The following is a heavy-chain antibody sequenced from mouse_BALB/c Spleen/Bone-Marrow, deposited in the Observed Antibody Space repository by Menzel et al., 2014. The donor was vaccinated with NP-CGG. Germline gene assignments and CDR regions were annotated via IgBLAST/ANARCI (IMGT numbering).Heavy chain of an antibody. CDR1: GFNIKDTY. Sequence: DVQLQESGAELVKPGASVKLSCTASGFNIKDTYMHWVKQRPEQGLEWIGRIDPANGNTKYDPKFQGKATITADTSSNTAYPQLSSLTSEDTAVYYCARWGITTGFAYWGQGTLVTVSA. CDR2: IDPANGNT. J-gene: IGHJ3*01. D-gene: IGHD2-4*01. V-gene: IGHV14-3*02. CDR3: ARWGITTGFAY.